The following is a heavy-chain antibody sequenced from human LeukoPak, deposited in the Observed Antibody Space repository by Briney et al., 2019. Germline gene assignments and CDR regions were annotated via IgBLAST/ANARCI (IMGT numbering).Heavy chain of an antibody. CDR1: GGSFSSGGYY. V-gene: IGHV4-31*11. D-gene: IGHD3-10*01. J-gene: IGHJ3*02. CDR2: IYYSGTT. CDR3: ARSTERITLVRGVIIAAFDI. Sequence: SETLSLTCAVSGGSFSSGGYYWSWIRHHPGMGLEWIGYIYYSGTTYYNPSLKSRVTISVDTSENQVSLRLTSVTAADTAVYYCARSTERITLVRGVIIAAFDIWGQGTMVTVSS.